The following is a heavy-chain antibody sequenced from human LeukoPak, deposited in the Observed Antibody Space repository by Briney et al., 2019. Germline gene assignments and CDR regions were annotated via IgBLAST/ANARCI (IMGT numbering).Heavy chain of an antibody. J-gene: IGHJ4*02. D-gene: IGHD6-19*01. CDR3: ARVRRVAVAGESDY. V-gene: IGHV1-18*01. CDR2: ISAYNGNT. Sequence: ASVKVSCKASGYTFTSYGISWVRQAPGQGLEWMGWISAYNGNTNYAQKLQGRVTMTRDTSTSTVYMELSSLRSEDTAVYYCARVRRVAVAGESDYWGQGTLVTVSS. CDR1: GYTFTSYG.